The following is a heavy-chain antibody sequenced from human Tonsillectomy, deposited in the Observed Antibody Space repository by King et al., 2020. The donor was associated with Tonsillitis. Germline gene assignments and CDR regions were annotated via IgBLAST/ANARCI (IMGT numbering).Heavy chain of an antibody. V-gene: IGHV3-13*04. CDR1: GFTFSSYD. CDR2: IGTAGDI. Sequence: QLVQSGGGLVQPGGSLRLSFAASGFTFSSYDMHLVRQATGKGLELVSAIGTAGDIYFPDSVKGRFTISRENAKNSLYLQMNSLRAGDTAVYYCARVALSGSYAFDFWGQGTMVTVSS. D-gene: IGHD1-26*01. J-gene: IGHJ3*01. CDR3: ARVALSGSYAFDF.